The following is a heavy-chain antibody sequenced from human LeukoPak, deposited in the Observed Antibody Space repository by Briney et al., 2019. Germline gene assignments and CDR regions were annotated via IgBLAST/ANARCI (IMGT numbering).Heavy chain of an antibody. V-gene: IGHV1-69-2*01. CDR1: GYTFTDYY. J-gene: IGHJ4*02. CDR3: ARVRARTAEPVEVDY. CDR2: VDPEDGET. Sequence: ASVKVSCKVSGYTFTDYYMHWVQQAPGKGLEWMGLVDPEDGETIYAEKFQGRVTITADTSTDTAYMELSSLRSEDTAVYYCARVRARTAEPVEVDYWGQGTLVTVSS. D-gene: IGHD5-24*01.